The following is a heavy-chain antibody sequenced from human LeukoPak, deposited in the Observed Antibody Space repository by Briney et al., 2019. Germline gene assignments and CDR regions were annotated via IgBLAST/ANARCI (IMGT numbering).Heavy chain of an antibody. CDR1: GFTFSSYG. Sequence: PGGSLRLSCAASGFTFSSYGMHWVRQAPGKGLEWVAVIWYDGSNKYYADAVKGRFTIYRDNSKNTLYLQMNSLRAEDTAVYYCARDSASAAFDIWGQGTMDTVSS. CDR3: ARDSASAAFDI. J-gene: IGHJ3*02. V-gene: IGHV3-33*01. CDR2: IWYDGSNK. D-gene: IGHD6-19*01.